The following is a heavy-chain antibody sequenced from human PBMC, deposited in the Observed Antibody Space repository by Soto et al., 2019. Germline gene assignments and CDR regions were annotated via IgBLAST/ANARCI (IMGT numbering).Heavy chain of an antibody. V-gene: IGHV4-34*01. Sequence: KTSETLSLTCAVYGGSFSGYYWSWIRQPPGKGLEWIGEINHSGSTNYNPSLKSRVTISVDTSKNQFSLKLSSVTAADTAVYYCARKGSSWYILKKRGDWFDPWGQGTLVTVSS. CDR3: ARKGSSWYILKKRGDWFDP. J-gene: IGHJ5*02. CDR2: INHSGST. D-gene: IGHD6-13*01. CDR1: GGSFSGYY.